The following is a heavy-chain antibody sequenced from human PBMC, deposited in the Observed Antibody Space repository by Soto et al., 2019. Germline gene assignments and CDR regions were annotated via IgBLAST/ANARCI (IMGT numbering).Heavy chain of an antibody. V-gene: IGHV2-5*01. D-gene: IGHD3-10*01. CDR1: GFSLSSSGEA. CDR3: AHGDPLDFHY. J-gene: IGHJ4*02. Sequence: QITLKESGPALVKPTQTLTLTCTFSGFSLSSSGEAVGWIRQPRGKALEWLALIYWNGIERYSPSLKSRLTITKDTSKNQVVLTVTKMDPVDTATYFCAHGDPLDFHYWGQGTLVTVSP. CDR2: IYWNGIE.